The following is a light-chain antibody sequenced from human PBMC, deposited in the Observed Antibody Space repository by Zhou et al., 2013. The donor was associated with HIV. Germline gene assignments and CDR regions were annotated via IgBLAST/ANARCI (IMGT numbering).Light chain of an antibody. CDR2: DAS. CDR1: QSIDTY. V-gene: IGKV3-11*01. CDR3: QQRSNWPPT. Sequence: EIVLTQSPATLSLSPGERATLSCRASQSIDTYLVWYQQKPGQSPRLLIYDASNRATGIPARFSGSGSGTDFTLTISSLEPEDFAVYYCQQRSNWPPTFGGGTKVEIK. J-gene: IGKJ4*01.